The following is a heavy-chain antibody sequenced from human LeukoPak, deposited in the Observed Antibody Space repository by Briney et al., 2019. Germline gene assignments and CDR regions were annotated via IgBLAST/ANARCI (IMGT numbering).Heavy chain of an antibody. V-gene: IGHV3-30*18. CDR2: ISYDGSNK. CDR1: GFTFSSYG. D-gene: IGHD6-19*01. Sequence: PGRSLRLSCAASGFTFSSYGMHWVRQAPGKGLEWVAVISYDGSNKYYADSVKGRFTISRDNSKNTLYLQMNSLRAEDTAVYYCAKDPNSSGWYESFDYWGQRTLVTVSS. CDR3: AKDPNSSGWYESFDY. J-gene: IGHJ4*02.